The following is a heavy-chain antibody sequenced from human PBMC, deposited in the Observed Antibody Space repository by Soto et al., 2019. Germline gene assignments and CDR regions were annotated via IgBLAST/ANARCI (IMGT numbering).Heavy chain of an antibody. J-gene: IGHJ6*04. CDR2: INVGNGNT. CDR1: GYTFSSHA. CDR3: ERDPDHYYYGMDV. Sequence: ASVKVSFKASGYTFSSHAIHCVRQAPLQWLELMGWINVGNGNTKYSQKFQGRVTITRDTSARIAYMELSSLRSEDTSVYFCERDPDHYYYGMDVWGEGLTVTDSS. V-gene: IGHV1-3*01.